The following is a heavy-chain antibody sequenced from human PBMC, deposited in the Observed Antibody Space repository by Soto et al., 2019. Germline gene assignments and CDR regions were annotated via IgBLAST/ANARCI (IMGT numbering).Heavy chain of an antibody. Sequence: QVQLVQSGAEVKKPGSSVKVSCKASGGTFSSYAISWVRQAPGQGLEWMGGIIPIFGTANYAQKFQGRVTITADKSTSTAYMELSSLRSEDTAVYYCARSLYGDYVLNYYSGMDVWGQGTTVTVSS. D-gene: IGHD4-17*01. CDR2: IIPIFGTA. CDR3: ARSLYGDYVLNYYSGMDV. V-gene: IGHV1-69*06. J-gene: IGHJ6*02. CDR1: GGTFSSYA.